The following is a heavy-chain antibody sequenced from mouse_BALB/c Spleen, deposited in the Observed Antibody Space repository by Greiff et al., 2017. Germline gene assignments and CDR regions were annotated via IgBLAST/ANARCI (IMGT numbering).Heavy chain of an antibody. CDR1: GYSITSDYA. CDR3: AGGLGYFDY. Sequence: DVQLQESGPGLVKPSQSLSLTCTVTGYSITSDYAWNWIRQFPGNKLEWMGYISYSGSTSYNPSLKSRISITRDTSKNQFFLQLNSVTTEDTATYYCAGGLGYFDYWGQGTTLTVSS. V-gene: IGHV3-2*02. D-gene: IGHD3-3*01. CDR2: ISYSGST. J-gene: IGHJ2*01.